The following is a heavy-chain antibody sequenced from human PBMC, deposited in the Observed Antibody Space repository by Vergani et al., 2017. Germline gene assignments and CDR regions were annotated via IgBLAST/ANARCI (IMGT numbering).Heavy chain of an antibody. J-gene: IGHJ4*01. CDR1: GFTFSSYA. Sequence: EVQLLESGGGLVQPGGSLRLSCAASGFTFSSYAMSWVRQAPGKGLEWVSVIKSDGRTSYAESVRGRFTISRDTSRNAVYLQMNILRVEDTGVYYCTRSECSGTTCYGHYIDLWGDGNLVTVSS. D-gene: IGHD2-15*01. CDR3: TRSECSGTTCYGHYIDL. CDR2: IKSDGRT. V-gene: IGHV3-66*02.